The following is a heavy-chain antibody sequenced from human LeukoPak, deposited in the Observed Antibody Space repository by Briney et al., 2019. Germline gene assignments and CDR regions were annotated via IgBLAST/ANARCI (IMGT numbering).Heavy chain of an antibody. CDR1: GFTVSSNY. D-gene: IGHD2-2*01. J-gene: IGHJ4*02. V-gene: IGHV3-53*01. CDR3: ARDVGAAADY. Sequence: PPGGSLRLSCAASGFTVSSNYMSWVRQAPGKGLEWVSVIYSGSSTYYADSVKGRFTISRDNSKNTLYLQMNSLRAEDTAVYYCARDVGAAADYWGQGTLVTVSS. CDR2: IYSGSST.